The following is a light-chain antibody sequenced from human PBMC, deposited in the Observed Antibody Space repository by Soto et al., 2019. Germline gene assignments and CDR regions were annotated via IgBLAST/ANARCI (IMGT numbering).Light chain of an antibody. V-gene: IGLV2-23*02. CDR2: EVS. Sequence: QSVLTQPASVSGSPGQSITISCTGTSSDVGSYNVVSWYQQHPGKAPKLLIYEVSKRPSGVSDRFSGSKSGSTASLTISGLQAEDEADYHCCSYAGSSSAYVFGTGTKVTVL. J-gene: IGLJ1*01. CDR1: SSDVGSYNV. CDR3: CSYAGSSSAYV.